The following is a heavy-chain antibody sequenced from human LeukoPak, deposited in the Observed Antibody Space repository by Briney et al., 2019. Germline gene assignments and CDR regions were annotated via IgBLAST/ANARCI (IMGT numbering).Heavy chain of an antibody. D-gene: IGHD3-22*01. CDR2: IYHSGST. CDR1: GYSISSGYY. J-gene: IGHJ4*02. CDR3: ARGFGTMIVVVMGFDY. Sequence: SETLSLTCTVSGYSISSGYYWGWIRQPPGNGLEWIGSIYHSGSTYYNPSLKSRVTISVDTSKNQFSLKLSSVTAADTAVYYCARGFGTMIVVVMGFDYWGQGTLVTVSS. V-gene: IGHV4-38-2*02.